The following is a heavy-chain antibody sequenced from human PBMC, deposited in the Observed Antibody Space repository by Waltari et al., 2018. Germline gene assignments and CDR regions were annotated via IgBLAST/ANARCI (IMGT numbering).Heavy chain of an antibody. Sequence: EVQLLESGGGLVQPGGSLRLSCAASGFTFRRYAMSWVRQAPGKGLEWVSSIRGSGAAIYYADSVKGRFTISRDNSKNTLYLQMISLRAEDTAVYYCAEAGLYVRDYYYDYSMGVWGQGTTVTVSS. J-gene: IGHJ6*02. D-gene: IGHD3-16*01. CDR1: GFTFRRYA. CDR3: AEAGLYVRDYYYDYSMGV. CDR2: IRGSGAAI. V-gene: IGHV3-23*01.